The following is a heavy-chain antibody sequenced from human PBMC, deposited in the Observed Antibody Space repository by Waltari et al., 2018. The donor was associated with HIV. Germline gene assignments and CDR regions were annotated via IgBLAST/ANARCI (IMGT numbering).Heavy chain of an antibody. CDR3: ARAADGYPLNRFDP. J-gene: IGHJ5*02. Sequence: SISSGDYYWSWIRQPPGKGLEWIGYIYYSGSTYYNPSLKSRVTISVDTSKNQFSLKLSSVTAADTAVYYCARAADGYPLNRFDPWGQGTLVTVSS. CDR2: IYYSGST. CDR1: SISSGDYY. D-gene: IGHD5-18*01. V-gene: IGHV4-30-4*01.